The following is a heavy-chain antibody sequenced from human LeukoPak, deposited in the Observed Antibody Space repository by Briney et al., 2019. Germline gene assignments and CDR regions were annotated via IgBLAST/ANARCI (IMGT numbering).Heavy chain of an antibody. CDR3: AIIRGRNF. CDR2: ISSSSDDI. Sequence: GGSLRPSCIVSGLTFTSYTMDWVRQAPGKGLEWLSSISSSSDDIYYADSVKGRFTISRDNAKNSVLLQMNSLRAEDTALYYCAIIRGRNFWGQGTLVTVSS. CDR1: GLTFTSYT. V-gene: IGHV3-21*01. J-gene: IGHJ4*02. D-gene: IGHD3-10*01.